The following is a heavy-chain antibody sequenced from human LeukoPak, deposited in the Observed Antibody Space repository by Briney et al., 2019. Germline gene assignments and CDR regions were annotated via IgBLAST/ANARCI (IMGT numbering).Heavy chain of an antibody. CDR3: AKDYDYDSSGPPDA. V-gene: IGHV3-48*01. CDR2: IRGGDSI. CDR1: GFIFSDYS. D-gene: IGHD3-22*01. Sequence: GSLRLSCAASGFIFSDYSFNWVRQAPGKGLEWVSYIRGGDSISYAESVKGRFTISRDNAKNSLYLQMNSLRAEDTALYYCAKDYDYDSSGPPDAWGQGTLVTVSS. J-gene: IGHJ5*02.